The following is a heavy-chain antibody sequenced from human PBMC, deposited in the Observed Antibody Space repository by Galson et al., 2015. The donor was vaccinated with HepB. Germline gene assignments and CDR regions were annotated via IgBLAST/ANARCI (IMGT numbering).Heavy chain of an antibody. D-gene: IGHD3-10*01. CDR1: GFTFSSYA. Sequence: SLRLSCAASGFTFSSYAMSWVRQAPGKGLEWVSAISGSGGSTYYADSVKGRFTISRDNSKNTLYLQMNSLRAEDTAVYYCAKIRPWARGWFGEGDDAFDIWCQGTMFTVSA. CDR2: ISGSGGST. CDR3: AKIRPWARGWFGEGDDAFDI. V-gene: IGHV3-23*01. J-gene: IGHJ3*02.